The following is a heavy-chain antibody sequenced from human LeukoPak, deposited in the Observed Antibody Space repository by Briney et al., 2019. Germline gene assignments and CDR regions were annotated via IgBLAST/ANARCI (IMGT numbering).Heavy chain of an antibody. J-gene: IGHJ6*02. CDR2: ISSSSSTK. V-gene: IGHV3-48*02. Sequence: PGGSLRLSCAASGFTFSSYSMNWVRQAPGKGLEWVSYISSSSSTKYYADSVKGRFTISRDNAKNSLYLQMNSLRDEDTAVYYCARDWTLDIVVVPAATYYYYGMDVWGQGTTVTVSS. D-gene: IGHD2-2*01. CDR1: GFTFSSYS. CDR3: ARDWTLDIVVVPAATYYYYGMDV.